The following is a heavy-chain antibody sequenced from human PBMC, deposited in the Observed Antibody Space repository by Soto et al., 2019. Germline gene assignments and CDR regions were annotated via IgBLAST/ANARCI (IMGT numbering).Heavy chain of an antibody. J-gene: IGHJ5*02. CDR1: GFTFSPYP. V-gene: IGHV3-30-3*01. Sequence: QVRLVESGGGVVQSGRSLRLSCAASGFTFSPYPMHWVRQARGKGLEWVAVVSYDETSKYYADSVKGRFTISRDNSKNTLYLQMNSLGPEDTAVYYCVRCWGSGDGSNLGYNWLDPWGQGTLVTVSS. CDR2: VSYDETSK. D-gene: IGHD3-16*01. CDR3: VRCWGSGDGSNLGYNWLDP.